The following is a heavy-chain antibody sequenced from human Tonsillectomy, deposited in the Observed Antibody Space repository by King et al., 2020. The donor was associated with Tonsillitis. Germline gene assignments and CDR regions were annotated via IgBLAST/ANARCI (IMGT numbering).Heavy chain of an antibody. Sequence: VQLVESGGGLVQPGGSLRLSCAASGFTVSNIYMNWVRQAPGKGLEWVSVIFSGGSTYYADSVRGRFIISRDNSRNTLYLQMNRLRAEDTAVYYCARDPGGRNSHGTRFDYWGQGTLVTVSS. CDR1: GFTVSNIY. V-gene: IGHV3-66*01. CDR3: ARDPGGRNSHGTRFDY. D-gene: IGHD4-23*01. CDR2: IFSGGST. J-gene: IGHJ4*02.